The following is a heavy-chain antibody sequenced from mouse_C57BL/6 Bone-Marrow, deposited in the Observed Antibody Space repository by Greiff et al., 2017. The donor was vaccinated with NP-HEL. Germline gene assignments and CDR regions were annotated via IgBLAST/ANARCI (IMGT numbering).Heavy chain of an antibody. CDR3: ARGGWYFDV. V-gene: IGHV1-50*01. CDR2: IDPSDSYT. CDR1: GYTFTSYW. Sequence: QVQLQQPGAELVKPGASVKLSCKASGYTFTSYWMQWVKQRPGQGLEWIGEIDPSDSYTNYNQKFKGKATLTVDTSSSTAYMQLSSLTSEDSAVYYCARGGWYFDVGGTGTTVTVSS. J-gene: IGHJ1*03.